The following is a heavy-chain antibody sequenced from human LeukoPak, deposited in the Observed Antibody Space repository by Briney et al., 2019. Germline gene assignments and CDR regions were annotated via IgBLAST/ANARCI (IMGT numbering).Heavy chain of an antibody. J-gene: IGHJ4*02. V-gene: IGHV1-46*01. Sequence: EASVKVSCKASGYTFTSYYMHWVRQAPGQGLEWMGIINPSGGSTSYAQKFQGRVTMTRDTSTSTVYMELSSLRSEGTAVYYCARDYCGGDCFPDSWDQGTLVTVSS. CDR3: ARDYCGGDCFPDS. CDR2: INPSGGST. CDR1: GYTFTSYY. D-gene: IGHD2-21*02.